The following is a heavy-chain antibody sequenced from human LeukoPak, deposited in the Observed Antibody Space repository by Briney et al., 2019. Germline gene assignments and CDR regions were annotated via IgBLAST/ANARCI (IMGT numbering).Heavy chain of an antibody. D-gene: IGHD6-6*01. Sequence: GGSLRLSCAASGFSFSTFHMDWVRQAPGKRLESIGSISASASHTYYIDSVKGRFTISRDNSRNMLYLQMNSLRADATATYYCAKVLSTSSSYWYGLDVWGQGTTVTVS. J-gene: IGHJ6*02. CDR2: ISASASHT. V-gene: IGHV3-23*01. CDR3: AKVLSTSSSYWYGLDV. CDR1: GFSFSTFH.